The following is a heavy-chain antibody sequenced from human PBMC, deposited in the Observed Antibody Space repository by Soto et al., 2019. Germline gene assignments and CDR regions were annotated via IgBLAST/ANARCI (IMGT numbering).Heavy chain of an antibody. D-gene: IGHD3-22*01. CDR2: IIPLFNVA. CDR1: GGTFSNFA. V-gene: IGHV1-69*01. CDR3: AASATAVLGYYCKDTEGLDI. J-gene: IGHJ3*02. Sequence: QVQLVQSGPEVKKPGSSVKVSCEASGGTFSNFAVNWVRQAPGQGLEWVGGIIPLFNVAKYAQKFKGRVTIVADDSTSTAYIDLGSLRSDANAVYFCAASATAVLGYYCKDTEGLDIWGQGTLVTVSS.